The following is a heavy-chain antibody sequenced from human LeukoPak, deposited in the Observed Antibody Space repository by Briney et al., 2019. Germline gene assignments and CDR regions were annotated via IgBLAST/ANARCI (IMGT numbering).Heavy chain of an antibody. Sequence: PSETLSLTCTVSGGSISSGSYYWSWIRQPPGKGLEWIGEINHSGSTNYNPSLKSRVTISVDTSKNQFSLKLSSVTAADTAVYYCARGRKGYDFWSGYYGYYFDYWGQGTLVTVSS. J-gene: IGHJ4*02. CDR1: GGSISSGSYY. CDR3: ARGRKGYDFWSGYYGYYFDY. D-gene: IGHD3-3*01. V-gene: IGHV4-39*07. CDR2: INHSGST.